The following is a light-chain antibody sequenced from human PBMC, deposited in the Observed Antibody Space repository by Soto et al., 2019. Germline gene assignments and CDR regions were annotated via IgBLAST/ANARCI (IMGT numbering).Light chain of an antibody. V-gene: IGKV3D-20*02. CDR3: QQRSNRPPMT. Sequence: EIVLTQSPCTLSLSPGERATLSCRASQSVISTYLAWYQQKPGQAPRLLIYGASSRATGIPDRFSGSGSGTDFTLTISSLEPEDFAVYYCQQRSNRPPMTFGQGTRLEIK. J-gene: IGKJ5*01. CDR1: QSVISTY. CDR2: GAS.